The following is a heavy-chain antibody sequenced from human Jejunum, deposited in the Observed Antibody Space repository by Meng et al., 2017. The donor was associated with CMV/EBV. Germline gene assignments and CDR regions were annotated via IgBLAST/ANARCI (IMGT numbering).Heavy chain of an antibody. D-gene: IGHD1-14*01. CDR2: ISSGSSTE. J-gene: IGHJ6*02. CDR1: GFNFKTYS. V-gene: IGHV3-48*04. CDR3: AKPEHYGLDV. Sequence: SGVASGFNFKTYSRNWVRQAPGKGMEWLSYISSGSSTEYYADSVRGRFTISRDNAKNSLFLQMNGLRAEDTAVYYCAKPEHYGLDVWGRGTTVTVSS.